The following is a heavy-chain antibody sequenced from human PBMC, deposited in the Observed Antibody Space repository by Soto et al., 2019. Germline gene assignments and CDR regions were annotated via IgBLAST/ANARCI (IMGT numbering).Heavy chain of an antibody. CDR2: FDPEDGET. CDR1: GYTLTELS. Sequence: ASLKVSCKVSGYTLTELSMHWVRQAPGKGLEWMGGFDPEDGETIYAQKFQGRVTMTEDTSTDTAYMELSSLRSEDTAVYYCATRPSLSSTTFWGYYFDYWGQGTLVTVSS. J-gene: IGHJ4*02. V-gene: IGHV1-24*01. CDR3: ATRPSLSSTTFWGYYFDY. D-gene: IGHD2-2*01.